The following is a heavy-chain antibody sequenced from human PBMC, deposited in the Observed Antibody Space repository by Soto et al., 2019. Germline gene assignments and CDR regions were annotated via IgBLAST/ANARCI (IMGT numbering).Heavy chain of an antibody. D-gene: IGHD2-2*01. CDR3: ARELNIVVVPAAIDHDAFDI. V-gene: IGHV3-21*01. CDR2: ISSSSSYI. Sequence: GGSLRLSCAASGFTFSSYSMNWVRQAPGKGLEWVSSISSSSSYIYYADSVKGRFTISRDNAKNSLYLQMNSLRAEDTAVYYCARELNIVVVPAAIDHDAFDIWGQGTMVTVSS. J-gene: IGHJ3*02. CDR1: GFTFSSYS.